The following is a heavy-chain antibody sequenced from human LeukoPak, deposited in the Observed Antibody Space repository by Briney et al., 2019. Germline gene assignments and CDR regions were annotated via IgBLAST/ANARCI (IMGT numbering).Heavy chain of an antibody. CDR3: ARGSGYYYVDFDY. Sequence: SETLSITCTVSGGSISSSSYYWGWIRQPPGKGLEWIGSIYYSGSTYYNPSLKSRVTISVDTSKNQFSLRLSSLPAADTAVYYCARGSGYYYVDFDYWGQGNLVTVSS. CDR1: GGSISSSSYY. V-gene: IGHV4-39*01. D-gene: IGHD3-22*01. CDR2: IYYSGST. J-gene: IGHJ4*01.